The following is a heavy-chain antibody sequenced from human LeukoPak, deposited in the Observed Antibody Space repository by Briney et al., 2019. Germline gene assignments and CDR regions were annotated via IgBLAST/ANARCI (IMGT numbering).Heavy chain of an antibody. J-gene: IGHJ3*02. CDR1: GGSISSGGYY. CDR3: ARDRIIVDDSSGYYDAFDI. D-gene: IGHD3-22*01. V-gene: IGHV4-31*03. CDR2: IYYSGST. Sequence: PSEPLSLTCTVSGGSISSGGYYWSWIRQHPGKGLEWIGYIYYSGSTYYNPSLKSRVTISVDTSKNQFSLKLSSVTAADTAVYYCARDRIIVDDSSGYYDAFDIWGQGTMVTVSS.